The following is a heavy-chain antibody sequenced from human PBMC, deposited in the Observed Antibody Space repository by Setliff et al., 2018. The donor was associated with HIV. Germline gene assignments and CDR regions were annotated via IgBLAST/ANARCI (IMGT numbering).Heavy chain of an antibody. Sequence: LSLTCTVSGGSISSGGYYWSWIRQPAGQGLEWIGRIYTSGNTNYNPSTNYNPSLKSRITISLETSRNQFSLRVTSVTATDTAVYYCTRQSPVAGSGAFDIWGQGTMVTVSS. V-gene: IGHV4-61*02. J-gene: IGHJ3*02. CDR3: TRQSPVAGSGAFDI. CDR1: GGSISSGGYY. D-gene: IGHD6-19*01. CDR2: IYTSGNTNYNPST.